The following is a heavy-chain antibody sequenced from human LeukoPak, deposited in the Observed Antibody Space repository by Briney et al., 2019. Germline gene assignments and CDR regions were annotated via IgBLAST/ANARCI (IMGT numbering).Heavy chain of an antibody. CDR1: GGSFSGYY. D-gene: IGHD3-10*01. CDR2: INHSGST. V-gene: IGHV4-34*01. CDR3: ARHGRTRLLWFGDDAFDI. Sequence: PSETLSLTCAVYGGSFSGYYWSWIRQPPGKGLEWIGEINHSGSTNYNPSLKSRVTISVDTSKNQFSLKLSSVTAADTAVYYCARHGRTRLLWFGDDAFDIWGQGTMVTVSS. J-gene: IGHJ3*02.